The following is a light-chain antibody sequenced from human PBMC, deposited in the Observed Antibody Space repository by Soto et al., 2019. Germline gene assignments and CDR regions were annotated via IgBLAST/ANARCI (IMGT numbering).Light chain of an antibody. Sequence: EIGMTQSPVTLSVSPGERATLSCRASQSVTNSYLAWYQQKPGQAPRLLIFGASTRAAGIPARFSGSGSGTEFTLTISSLQSEDFAVYYCQQYSNWPLTFGGGTKVDIK. CDR3: QQYSNWPLT. CDR1: QSVTNSY. CDR2: GAS. V-gene: IGKV3-15*01. J-gene: IGKJ4*01.